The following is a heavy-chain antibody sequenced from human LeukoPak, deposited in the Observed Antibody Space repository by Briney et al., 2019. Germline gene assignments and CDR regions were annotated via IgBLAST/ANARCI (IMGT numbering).Heavy chain of an antibody. D-gene: IGHD2-2*01. J-gene: IGHJ3*02. CDR2: IRYDGSNK. CDR1: GFDIDDYG. Sequence: PGGSLRLSCAAFGFDIDDYGMSWVRQAPGKGLEWVAFIRYDGSNKYYADSVKGRFTISRDNSKNTLYLQMNSLRAEDTAVYYCAKDGAPLAYCSSTSCYPKYAFDIWGQGTMVTVSS. V-gene: IGHV3-30*02. CDR3: AKDGAPLAYCSSTSCYPKYAFDI.